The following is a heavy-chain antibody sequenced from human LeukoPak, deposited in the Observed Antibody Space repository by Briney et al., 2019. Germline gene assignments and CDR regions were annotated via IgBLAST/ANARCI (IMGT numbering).Heavy chain of an antibody. CDR1: GFTFSSYA. Sequence: GGPLRLFCAASGFTFSSYAMSWVRQAPGKALEWVSDISGSGGSTYYADSVKGRFTISRDNSKNTLYLQMNSLRAEDTAVYYWAKKMAIGGQLVPLDYWGQGTLVTASS. CDR2: ISGSGGST. CDR3: AKKMAIGGQLVPLDY. J-gene: IGHJ4*02. V-gene: IGHV3-23*01. D-gene: IGHD6-6*01.